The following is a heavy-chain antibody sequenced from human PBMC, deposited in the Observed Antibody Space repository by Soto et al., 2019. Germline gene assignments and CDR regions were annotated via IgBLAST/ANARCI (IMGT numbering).Heavy chain of an antibody. CDR2: IKEDGGEI. CDR3: VRSSGWTGDY. CDR1: GFTFSSYW. Sequence: EVQLVESGGGLVQPGGSLRLSCVASGFTFSSYWMCWVRQVPGKGLEWVANIKEDGGEIHYVDSVKGRFTISRDNAKNSLYLQMSSLRVEDTAVYHCVRSSGWTGDYWGQGILVTVSS. D-gene: IGHD3-10*01. V-gene: IGHV3-7*04. J-gene: IGHJ4*02.